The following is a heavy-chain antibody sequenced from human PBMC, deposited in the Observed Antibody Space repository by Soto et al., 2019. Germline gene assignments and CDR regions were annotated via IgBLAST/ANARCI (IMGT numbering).Heavy chain of an antibody. CDR2: MNPNSGNT. J-gene: IGHJ5*02. CDR1: GYTFTSYD. CDR3: ARDNGPYYDFWRGYLRINWLDP. Sequence: ASVKVSRKASGYTFTSYDINWVRQATGQGLEWMGWMNPNSGNTGYAQKFQGRVTMTRNTSISTAYMELSSLRSEDTAVYYCARDNGPYYDFWRGYLRINWLDPWGQGTLVTVSS. V-gene: IGHV1-8*01. D-gene: IGHD3-3*01.